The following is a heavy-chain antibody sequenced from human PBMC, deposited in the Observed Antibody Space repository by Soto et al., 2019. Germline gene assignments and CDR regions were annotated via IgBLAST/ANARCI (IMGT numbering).Heavy chain of an antibody. J-gene: IGHJ4*02. CDR1: GYSFTSYW. V-gene: IGHV5-51*01. CDR3: ALSYSGYDYYFDY. CDR2: IYPGDSDT. Sequence: ESLKISCKGSGYSFTSYWISWVRQMPGKGLEWMGIIYPGDSDTRYSPSFQGQVTISADKSISTAYLQWSSLKASDTAMYYCALSYSGYDYYFDYWGQGTLVTVSS. D-gene: IGHD5-12*01.